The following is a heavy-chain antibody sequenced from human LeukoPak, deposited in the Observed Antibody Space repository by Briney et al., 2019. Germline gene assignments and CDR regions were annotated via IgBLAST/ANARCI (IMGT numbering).Heavy chain of an antibody. V-gene: IGHV3-13*01. D-gene: IGHD6-19*01. CDR3: ARGGIQVSGIDEFDY. CDR2: IGIRGDT. Sequence: GGSLRLSCAASGFTFIDYDMHWVRHVIGKGLEWVSAIGIRGDTHYSGSVKGRFTISRENAESSSYLQMNSLRAEDTAVYYCARGGIQVSGIDEFDYWGQGTLVTVSS. J-gene: IGHJ4*02. CDR1: GFTFIDYD.